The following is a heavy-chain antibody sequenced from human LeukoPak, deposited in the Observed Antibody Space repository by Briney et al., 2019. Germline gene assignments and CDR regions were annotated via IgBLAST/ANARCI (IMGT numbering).Heavy chain of an antibody. V-gene: IGHV4-30-4*08. CDR2: IYYSGST. CDR3: ARVGTIFGVVTSFDP. D-gene: IGHD3-3*01. Sequence: PSETLSLXCTFSGGSISSGGYYWIWIRQPPGKGLEWIGYIYYSGSTYYNPSLKSRVTISVDTSKNQFSLKLSSVTAADTAVYYCARVGTIFGVVTSFDPWGQGTLVTVSS. CDR1: GGSISSGGYY. J-gene: IGHJ5*02.